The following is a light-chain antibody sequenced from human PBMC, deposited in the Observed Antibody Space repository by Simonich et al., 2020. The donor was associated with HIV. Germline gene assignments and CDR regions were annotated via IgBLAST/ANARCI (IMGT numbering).Light chain of an antibody. CDR3: QSYDSSLSASV. V-gene: IGLV1-40*01. CDR2: GNN. J-gene: IGLJ2*01. CDR1: SSNIGAGYD. Sequence: SVLPPPPSVSGAPGQRVTISCTGSSSNIGAGYDVHWYPQLPGTAPKLLIEGNNNRPSGVPDRFSGSKSGTSASLAITGLQAEDEADYYCQSYDSSLSASVFGGGTKLTVL.